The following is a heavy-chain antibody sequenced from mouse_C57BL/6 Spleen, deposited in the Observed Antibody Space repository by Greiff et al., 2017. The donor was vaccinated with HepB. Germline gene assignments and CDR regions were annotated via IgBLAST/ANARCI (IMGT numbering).Heavy chain of an antibody. D-gene: IGHD2-4*01. J-gene: IGHJ3*01. V-gene: IGHV1-76*01. CDR3: ARRGGDYDPFAY. CDR1: GYTFTDYY. Sequence: QVQLQQSGAELVRPGASVKLSCKASGYTFTDYYINWVKQRPGQGLEWIARIYPGSGNTYYNEKFKGKATLTAEKSSSTAYMQLSSLTSEDSAVYFCARRGGDYDPFAYWGQGTLVTVSA. CDR2: IYPGSGNT.